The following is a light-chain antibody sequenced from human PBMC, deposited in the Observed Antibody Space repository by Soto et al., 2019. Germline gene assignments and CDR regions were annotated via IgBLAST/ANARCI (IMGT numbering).Light chain of an antibody. CDR1: SSDVGGYNY. Sequence: QSALTQPRSVSGSPGQSVTISCTGTSSDVGGYNYVSWYQQHPGKAPKLMINDVSKRPSGVPDRFYGSKSGNAASLTISGLQAEDEADYYGCSYAGSFYVFGTGSKVTVL. CDR3: CSYAGSFYV. CDR2: DVS. V-gene: IGLV2-11*01. J-gene: IGLJ1*01.